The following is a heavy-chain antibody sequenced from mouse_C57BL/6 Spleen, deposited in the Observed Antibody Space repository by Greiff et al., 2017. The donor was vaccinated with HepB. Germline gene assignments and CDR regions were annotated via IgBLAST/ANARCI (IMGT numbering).Heavy chain of an antibody. V-gene: IGHV1-69*01. D-gene: IGHD1-1*01. J-gene: IGHJ2*01. Sequence: VQLQQPGAELVMPGASVKLSCKASGYTFTSYWMHWVKQRPGQGLEWIGEIDPSDSYTNYNQKFKGKSTLTVDKSSSTAYMQRSSLTSEDSAVYYCARREADYYGSSYGYFDYWGQGTTLTVSS. CDR3: ARREADYYGSSYGYFDY. CDR2: IDPSDSYT. CDR1: GYTFTSYW.